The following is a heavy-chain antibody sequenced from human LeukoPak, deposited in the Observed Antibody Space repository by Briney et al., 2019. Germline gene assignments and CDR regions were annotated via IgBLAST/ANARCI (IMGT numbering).Heavy chain of an antibody. V-gene: IGHV4-34*01. D-gene: IGHD5-18*01. CDR2: INHSGST. CDR3: ARVGQGRGYSYGHLDY. J-gene: IGHJ4*02. Sequence: SETLSLTCAVYGVSFSGYYWSWIRQPPGKGLEWIGEINHSGSTNYNPSLKSRVTISVDTSKNQFSLKLSSVTAAGTAVYYCARVGQGRGYSYGHLDYWGQGTLVTVSS. CDR1: GVSFSGYY.